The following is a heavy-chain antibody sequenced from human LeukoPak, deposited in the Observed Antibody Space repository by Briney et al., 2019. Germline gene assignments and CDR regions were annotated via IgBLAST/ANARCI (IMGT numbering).Heavy chain of an antibody. J-gene: IGHJ5*02. Sequence: PGGSLRLSCAASGFTFSSYGMHWVRQAPGKGLEWVAVIWYDGSNKHYADSVKGRFTISRDNSKNTLYLQMNSLRAEDTAVYYCARDQGYSYDADWFDPWGQGTLVTVSS. D-gene: IGHD5-18*01. CDR3: ARDQGYSYDADWFDP. CDR2: IWYDGSNK. CDR1: GFTFSSYG. V-gene: IGHV3-33*01.